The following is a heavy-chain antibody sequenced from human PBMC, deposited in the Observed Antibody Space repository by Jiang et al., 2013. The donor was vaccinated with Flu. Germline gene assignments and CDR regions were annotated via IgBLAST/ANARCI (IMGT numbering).Heavy chain of an antibody. D-gene: IGHD3-10*01. Sequence: KPTQTLTLTCTFSGFSLSTSGMRVSWIRQPPGKALEWLARIDWDDDKFYSTSLKTRLTISKDTSKNQVVLTMTNMDPVDTATYYCARIPGSGSYDWGQGTLVTVSS. CDR3: ARIPGSGSYD. CDR1: GFSLSTSGMR. V-gene: IGHV2-70*04. J-gene: IGHJ4*02. CDR2: IDWDDDK.